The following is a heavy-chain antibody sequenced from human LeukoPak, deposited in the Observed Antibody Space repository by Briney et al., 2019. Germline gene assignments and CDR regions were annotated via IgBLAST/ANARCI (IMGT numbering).Heavy chain of an antibody. D-gene: IGHD3-10*01. J-gene: IGHJ4*01. CDR1: GGSFSGYY. CDR3: ARARGAESIDY. Sequence: SETLSLTCAVYGGSFSGYYWSWIRQPPGKGLEWIGEINHSGSTNYNPSLKSRVTISVDTSKNQFSLKLSSVTAADTAVYYCARARGAESIDYWGHGTLVTVSS. CDR2: INHSGST. V-gene: IGHV4-34*01.